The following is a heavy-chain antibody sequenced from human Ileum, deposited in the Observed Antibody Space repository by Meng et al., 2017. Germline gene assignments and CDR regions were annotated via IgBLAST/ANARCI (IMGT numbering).Heavy chain of an antibody. CDR2: YYHSGIT. D-gene: IGHD4-17*01. J-gene: IGHJ4*02. CDR3: ARIDDYGDYVDY. CDR1: GGSISRSNW. V-gene: IGHV4-4*02. Sequence: QVQRQKSGPCRVMPSGSLALSCAVAGGSISRSNWWSWVSPPPGKGLYSIVEYYHSGITNYNPALKSRVTISVDKSKNQFSLKLSSVTAADTAVYYCARIDDYGDYVDYWGQGTLVTVSS.